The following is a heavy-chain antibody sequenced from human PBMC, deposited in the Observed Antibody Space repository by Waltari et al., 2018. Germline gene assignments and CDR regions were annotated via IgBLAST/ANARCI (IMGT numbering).Heavy chain of an antibody. D-gene: IGHD6-19*01. CDR2: SSSSSSYI. CDR1: GFTFSSYS. J-gene: IGHJ3*02. CDR3: AREGYSSGRDAFDI. V-gene: IGHV3-21*01. Sequence: EVQLVESGGCLVKPGGSLRLSCAASGFTFSSYSMTLVRPAPGKGLEWVSSSSSSSSYIYYADSVKGRFTISRDNAKNSLYLQMNSLRAEDTAVYYCAREGYSSGRDAFDIWGQGTMVNVSS.